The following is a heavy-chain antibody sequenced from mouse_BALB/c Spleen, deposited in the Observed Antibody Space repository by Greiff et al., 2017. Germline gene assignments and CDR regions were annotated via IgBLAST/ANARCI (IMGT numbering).Heavy chain of an antibody. Sequence: QVQLKQSGPGLVAPSQSLSITCTVSGFSLTSYGVHWVRQPPGKGLEWLGVIWAGGSTNYNSALMSRLSISKDNSKSQVFLKMNSLQTDDTAMYYCARDKAMRGNYVGYAMDYWGQGTSVTVSS. CDR1: GFSLTSYG. CDR3: ARDKAMRGNYVGYAMDY. D-gene: IGHD2-1*01. V-gene: IGHV2-9*02. J-gene: IGHJ4*01. CDR2: IWAGGST.